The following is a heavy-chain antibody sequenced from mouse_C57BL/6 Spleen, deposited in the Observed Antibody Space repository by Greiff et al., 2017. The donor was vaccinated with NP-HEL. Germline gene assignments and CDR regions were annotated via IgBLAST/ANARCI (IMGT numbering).Heavy chain of an antibody. V-gene: IGHV1-4*01. CDR2: INPSSGYT. CDR1: GYTFTSYT. CDR3: ERHGTYYFDY. D-gene: IGHD1-1*01. J-gene: IGHJ2*01. Sequence: QVQLQQSGAELARPGASVKMSCKASGYTFTSYTMHWVKQRPGQGLEWIGYINPSSGYTKYNQKFKDKATLTADKSSSTAYMQLGSLTSEDSAVYYCERHGTYYFDYWGQGTTLTVSS.